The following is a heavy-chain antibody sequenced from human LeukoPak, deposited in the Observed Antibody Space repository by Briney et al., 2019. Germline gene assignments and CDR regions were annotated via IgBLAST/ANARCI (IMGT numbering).Heavy chain of an antibody. CDR1: GFFFSDYH. CDR3: ARVGRYYSGSGSHANWLDT. CDR2: ISSSRGTSV. Sequence: RGSLRLSCAASGFFFSDYHMNWIRQAPGKGLEWISYISSSRGTSVTYSDSVKGRFTISRDNDKNSLYLQMNTLTVEDTAMYYCARVGRYYSGSGSHANWLDTWGQGTLVTVSS. V-gene: IGHV3-11*01. D-gene: IGHD3-10*01. J-gene: IGHJ5*02.